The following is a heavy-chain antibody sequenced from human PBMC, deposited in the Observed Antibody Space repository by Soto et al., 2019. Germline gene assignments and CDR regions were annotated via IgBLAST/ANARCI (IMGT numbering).Heavy chain of an antibody. CDR3: ARDRPVASRLDSSGWIYGMDV. CDR2: IGTAGDT. CDR1: GFTFSSYD. D-gene: IGHD6-19*01. V-gene: IGHV3-13*01. J-gene: IGHJ6*02. Sequence: EVQLVESGGGLVQPGGSLRLSCAASGFTFSSYDMHWVRQATGKGLEWVSAIGTAGDTYYPGSVKGRFTISRENAKNSLYLQMNSLRAEDTAVYYCARDRPVASRLDSSGWIYGMDVWGQGTTVTVSS.